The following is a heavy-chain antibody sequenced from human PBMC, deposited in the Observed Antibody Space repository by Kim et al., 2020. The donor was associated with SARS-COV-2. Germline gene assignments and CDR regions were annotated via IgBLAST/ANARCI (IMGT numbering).Heavy chain of an antibody. D-gene: IGHD5-12*01. J-gene: IGHJ4*02. V-gene: IGHV3-43*01. CDR3: AKPSRDGYNSLDY. Sequence: YADSVKGRFTISRDNSKNSLYLQMNSLRTEDTALYYCAKPSRDGYNSLDYWGQGALVTVSS.